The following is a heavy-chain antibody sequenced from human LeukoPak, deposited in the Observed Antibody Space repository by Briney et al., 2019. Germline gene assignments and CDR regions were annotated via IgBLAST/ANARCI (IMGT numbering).Heavy chain of an antibody. CDR3: ARSRGKQWLVRTAYYFDY. CDR2: IYYSGST. CDR1: GGSISSSSYY. D-gene: IGHD6-19*01. Sequence: SETLSLTCTVSGGSISSSSYYWGWIRQPPGQGLEWIGSIYYSGSTYYNPSLKSRVTISVDTSKNQFSLKLSSVTAADTAVYYCARSRGKQWLVRTAYYFDYWGQGTLVTVSS. V-gene: IGHV4-39*01. J-gene: IGHJ4*02.